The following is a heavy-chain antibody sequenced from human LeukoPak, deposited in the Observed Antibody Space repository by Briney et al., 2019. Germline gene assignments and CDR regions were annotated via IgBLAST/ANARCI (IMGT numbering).Heavy chain of an antibody. J-gene: IGHJ4*02. Sequence: GGSLRLSCAASGFTFSSYAMSWVRQAPGKGQEWVSAISGIGGSTYYAGSVKGRFTISRDNSKNTLYLQMNSMRADDTAVYYCAKDPVGEKYSSCWYFDYWGQGTLVTVSS. CDR3: AKDPVGEKYSSCWYFDY. V-gene: IGHV3-23*01. CDR2: ISGIGGST. CDR1: GFTFSSYA. D-gene: IGHD6-19*01.